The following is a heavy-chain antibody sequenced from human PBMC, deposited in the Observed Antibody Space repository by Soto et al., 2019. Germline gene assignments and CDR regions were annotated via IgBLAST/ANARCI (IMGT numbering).Heavy chain of an antibody. CDR1: GGSISGYY. D-gene: IGHD6-6*01. V-gene: IGHV4-59*01. CDR2: IYYSGST. J-gene: IGHJ5*02. Sequence: SETLSLTCTVSGGSISGYYWSGIRQPPGKGLEWIGYIYYSGSTNYNPSLKSRVTISVDTSKNHFSLKLSSVTAADTAVYYCARQGGSYPPYWFDPWGQGTLVTVSS. CDR3: ARQGGSYPPYWFDP.